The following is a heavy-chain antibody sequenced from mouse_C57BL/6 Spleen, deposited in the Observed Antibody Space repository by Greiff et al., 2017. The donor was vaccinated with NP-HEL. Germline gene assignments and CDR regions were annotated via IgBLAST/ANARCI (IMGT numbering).Heavy chain of an antibody. CDR3: ARSAIYYYGSSSHWYFDV. V-gene: IGHV14-2*01. CDR2: IDPEDGET. CDR1: GFNIKDYY. J-gene: IGHJ1*03. Sequence: VQLKESGAELVKPGASVKLSCTASGFNIKDYYMHWVKQRTEQGLEWIGRIDPEDGETKYAPKFQGKATITADTSSTTAYLQLSSLTSEDTAVYYCARSAIYYYGSSSHWYFDVWGTGTTVTAAS. D-gene: IGHD1-1*01.